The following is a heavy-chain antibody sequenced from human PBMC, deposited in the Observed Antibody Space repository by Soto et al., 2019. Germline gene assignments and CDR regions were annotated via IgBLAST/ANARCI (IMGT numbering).Heavy chain of an antibody. CDR3: ARDGFCTSTTCRVGNWFDP. CDR1: GGSFSGYY. J-gene: IGHJ5*02. D-gene: IGHD2-2*01. CDR2: INHRGST. V-gene: IGHV4-34*01. Sequence: LSLTCVVYGGSFSGYYWSWIRQSPGEGLEWIGGINHRGSTNYNPSLESRVTISVDTSKNQFSLKLPSVTAADTAMYYCARDGFCTSTTCRVGNWFDPWGQGTLVTVSS.